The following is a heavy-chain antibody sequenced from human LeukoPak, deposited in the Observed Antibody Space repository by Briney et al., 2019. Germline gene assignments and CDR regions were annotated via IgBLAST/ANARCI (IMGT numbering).Heavy chain of an antibody. Sequence: GGSLRLSCAASALTFSSYAMSWVRQAPGKGLEWVSAISGSGGSTYYADSVKGRFTISRDNSKNTLYLQMNSLRAEDTAVYYCAKDLGSVVTLPSLDYWGQGTLVTVSS. D-gene: IGHD4-23*01. CDR2: ISGSGGST. V-gene: IGHV3-23*01. J-gene: IGHJ4*02. CDR1: ALTFSSYA. CDR3: AKDLGSVVTLPSLDY.